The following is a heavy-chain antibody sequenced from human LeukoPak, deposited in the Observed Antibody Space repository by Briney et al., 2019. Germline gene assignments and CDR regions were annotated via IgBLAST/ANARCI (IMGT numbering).Heavy chain of an antibody. J-gene: IGHJ4*02. CDR3: AKGYCGSTTCYSGLD. Sequence: GGSLRLSCAASGFIFKNFGMYWVRQAPGKGLEWVAFIRYDGSSKYYADSVKGRFTISRDNSKNTLYLQMNSLRPEDTAVYYCAKGYCGSTTCYSGLDWGQGTLVTVYS. CDR1: GFIFKNFG. V-gene: IGHV3-30*02. D-gene: IGHD2-2*01. CDR2: IRYDGSSK.